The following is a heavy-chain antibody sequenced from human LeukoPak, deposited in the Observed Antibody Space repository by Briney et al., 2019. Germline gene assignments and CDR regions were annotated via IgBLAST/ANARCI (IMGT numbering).Heavy chain of an antibody. D-gene: IGHD2-8*01. CDR1: GYSIFSDYY. Sequence: PSETLSLTCAVSGYSIFSDYYWGWFRQPPGKGLEWIGSISHSGTTYYSPSLKSRVNLSVDTSKNQFSLRLSSVTAADTAVYYCARDKRSYDTNGVNWFDPWGLGTLVTVSS. CDR2: ISHSGTT. J-gene: IGHJ5*02. V-gene: IGHV4-38-2*02. CDR3: ARDKRSYDTNGVNWFDP.